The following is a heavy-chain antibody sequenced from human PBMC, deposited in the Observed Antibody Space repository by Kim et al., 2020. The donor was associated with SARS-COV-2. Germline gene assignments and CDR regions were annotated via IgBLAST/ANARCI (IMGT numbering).Heavy chain of an antibody. CDR2: MSYSGST. J-gene: IGHJ4*02. V-gene: IGHV4-59*08. CDR1: GGSISNYY. D-gene: IGHD1-1*01. Sequence: SETLSLTCTVSGGSISNYYWNWIRQPPGKGLEWIGYMSYSGSTKYSPSLKSRVTISVDTSKNQLSLNLSSLTAADTAVYYCATSGTNAYNPLAQWGQGTLVTVSS. CDR3: ATSGTNAYNPLAQ.